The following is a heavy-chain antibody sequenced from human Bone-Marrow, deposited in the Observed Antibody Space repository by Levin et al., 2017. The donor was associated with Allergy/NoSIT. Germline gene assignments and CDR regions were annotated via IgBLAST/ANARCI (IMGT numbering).Heavy chain of an antibody. CDR2: LGSDGRA. CDR3: GKDIYGWAFDV. D-gene: IGHD2-2*03. CDR1: GITVRNYA. J-gene: IGHJ3*01. V-gene: IGHV3-23*01. Sequence: GGSLRLSCVASGITVRNYAMTWVRQAPGKGLEWVSGLGSDGRAHYADSVRGRFTISRDDSKNTLFLQMNDLRVADTALYYCGKDIYGWAFDVWGQGTLVTV.